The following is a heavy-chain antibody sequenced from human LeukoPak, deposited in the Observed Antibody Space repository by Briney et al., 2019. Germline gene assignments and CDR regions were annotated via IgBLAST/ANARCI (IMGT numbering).Heavy chain of an antibody. D-gene: IGHD3-16*01. J-gene: IGHJ4*02. V-gene: IGHV3-74*01. Sequence: PGGSLRLSCAASGFTFSSYWMHWVRQAPGKGLVGVSRINTDGTSRTYADSVKGRFTISRDNAKNTLYLQMSSLGAEDTAVYYCARGGGPFDYWGQGTLVTVSS. CDR1: GFTFSSYW. CDR3: ARGGGPFDY. CDR2: INTDGTSR.